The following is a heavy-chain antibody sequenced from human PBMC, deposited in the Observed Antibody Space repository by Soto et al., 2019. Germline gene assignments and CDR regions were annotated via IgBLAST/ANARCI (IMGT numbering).Heavy chain of an antibody. Sequence: SVKVSCKASGFTFTSSAVQWVRQARGQRLEWIGWIVVGSGNTNHAQKFQERVTITRDMSTSTAYMELSSLRSEDTAVYYCAAETTVSTTFDYWGQGTLVTVSA. J-gene: IGHJ4*02. CDR1: GFTFTSSA. CDR3: AAETTVSTTFDY. V-gene: IGHV1-58*01. CDR2: IVVGSGNT. D-gene: IGHD4-17*01.